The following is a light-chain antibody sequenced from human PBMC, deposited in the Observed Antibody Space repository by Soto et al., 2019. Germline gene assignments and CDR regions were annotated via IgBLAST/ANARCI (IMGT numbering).Light chain of an antibody. V-gene: IGKV1-5*03. CDR3: QQYHNRWP. CDR2: KAS. J-gene: IGKJ1*01. Sequence: DLQMPQSPSTLSASVGDRVTITCRASQSISVWLAWFQQKPGNAPKLLSYKASTLESGVPSRFSGSGSGTEFTLTISILQPDDSATYYCQQYHNRWPVGRGTKVDI. CDR1: QSISVW.